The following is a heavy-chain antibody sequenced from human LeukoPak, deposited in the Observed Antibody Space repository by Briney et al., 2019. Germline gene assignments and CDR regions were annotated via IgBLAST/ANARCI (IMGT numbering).Heavy chain of an antibody. CDR3: TRSGVLRYFDWLSIGYYYYGMDV. D-gene: IGHD3-9*01. CDR1: GFTFSGSA. CDR2: IRSKANSYAT. V-gene: IGHV3-73*01. Sequence: PGGSLRLSCAASGFTFSGSAMHWVRQASGKGLEWVGRIRSKANSYATAYAASVKGRVTISRDDSKNTAYLQMNSLKTEDTAVYYCTRSGVLRYFDWLSIGYYYYGMDVWGQGTTVTVSS. J-gene: IGHJ6*02.